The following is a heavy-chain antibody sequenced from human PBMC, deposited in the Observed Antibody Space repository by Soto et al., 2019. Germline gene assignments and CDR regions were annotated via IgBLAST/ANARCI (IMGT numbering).Heavy chain of an antibody. CDR1: GYSIASGYY. Sequence: SETLSLTCAVSGYSIASGYYWAWIRQSPGKGLEWIGSIYHAGSVYYNPSLNSRVAVSLDTSKNHFSLKLTSVTAADTAVYYCGRGRSGQIVVFYWGQGTPVTVSS. CDR2: IYHAGSV. D-gene: IGHD1-26*01. J-gene: IGHJ4*02. CDR3: GRGRSGQIVVFY. V-gene: IGHV4-38-2*01.